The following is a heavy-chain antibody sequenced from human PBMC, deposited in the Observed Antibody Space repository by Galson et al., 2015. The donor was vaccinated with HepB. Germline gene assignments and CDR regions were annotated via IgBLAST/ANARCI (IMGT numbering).Heavy chain of an antibody. J-gene: IGHJ4*02. CDR3: VRVADADYGDHTYFDS. CDR2: ISGSRTYT. D-gene: IGHD4-17*01. Sequence: SLRLSCAASGFTFSDYYMSWIRQAPGKGLEWLSYISGSRTYTNYADSVKDRFTISRDNAKNSLFLQMNSLRAEDTAVYYCVRVADADYGDHTYFDSWGQGILVTVSS. V-gene: IGHV3-11*06. CDR1: GFTFSDYY.